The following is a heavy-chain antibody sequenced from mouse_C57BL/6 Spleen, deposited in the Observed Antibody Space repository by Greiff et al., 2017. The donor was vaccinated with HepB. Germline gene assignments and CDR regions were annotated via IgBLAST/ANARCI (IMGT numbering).Heavy chain of an antibody. Sequence: EVQLQESGGGLVKPGGSLKLSCAASGFTFSDYGMHWVRQAPEKGLEWVAYISSGSSTIYYADTVKGRFTISRDNAKNTLFLHMTSLRSEDTAMYYCARPDYDYFYWYFDVWGTGTTVTVSS. V-gene: IGHV5-17*01. CDR3: ARPDYDYFYWYFDV. CDR2: ISSGSSTI. D-gene: IGHD2-4*01. J-gene: IGHJ1*03. CDR1: GFTFSDYG.